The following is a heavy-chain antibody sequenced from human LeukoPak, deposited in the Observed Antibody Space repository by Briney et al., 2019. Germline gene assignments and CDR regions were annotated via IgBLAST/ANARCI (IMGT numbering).Heavy chain of an antibody. CDR1: GGSISSYY. CDR2: IYTSGST. J-gene: IGHJ3*02. V-gene: IGHV4-4*07. CDR3: ATEREACSSTSGRRPACAFDI. D-gene: IGHD2-2*01. Sequence: PSETLSLTCTVSGGSISSYYWSWIRQPAGKGLEWIGRIYTSGSTNYNPSLKSRVTMSVDTSKNQFSLKLSSVTAADTAVYYCATEREACSSTSGRRPACAFDIWGQGTMVTVSS.